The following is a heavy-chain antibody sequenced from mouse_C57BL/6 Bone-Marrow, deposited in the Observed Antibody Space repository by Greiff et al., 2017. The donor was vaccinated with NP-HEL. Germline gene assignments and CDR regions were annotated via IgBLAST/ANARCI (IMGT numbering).Heavy chain of an antibody. CDR3: ARVYYSNYRSYWYFDV. J-gene: IGHJ1*03. CDR2: IYPRSGNT. Sequence: VQLQQSGAELARPGASVKLSCKASGYTFTSYGISWVKQRTGQGLEWIGEIYPRSGNTYYNEKFKGKATLTADKSSSTAYMALRSLTSEYSAVYFCARVYYSNYRSYWYFDVWGTGTTVTVSS. V-gene: IGHV1-81*01. CDR1: GYTFTSYG. D-gene: IGHD2-5*01.